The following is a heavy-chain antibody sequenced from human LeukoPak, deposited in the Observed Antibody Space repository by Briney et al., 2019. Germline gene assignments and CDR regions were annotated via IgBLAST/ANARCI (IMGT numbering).Heavy chain of an antibody. D-gene: IGHD1-26*01. Sequence: GGSLRLSCAASGFTFSSYGMHWVRHAPGKGLGWGAVISYDGSNKYYADSVKGRFTISRDNSKNTLYLQMNSLRAEDTAVYYCAKALRGAREVVDYWGQGTLVTVSS. CDR1: GFTFSSYG. CDR3: AKALRGAREVVDY. V-gene: IGHV3-30*18. CDR2: ISYDGSNK. J-gene: IGHJ4*02.